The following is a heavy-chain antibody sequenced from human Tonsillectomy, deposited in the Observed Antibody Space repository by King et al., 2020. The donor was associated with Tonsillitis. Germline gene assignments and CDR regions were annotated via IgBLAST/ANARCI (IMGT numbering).Heavy chain of an antibody. V-gene: IGHV3-64D*06. CDR2: ISSNGGST. CDR3: VKDLFAAEHPYYYYYYMDV. CDR1: GFTFSSYA. J-gene: IGHJ6*03. Sequence: VQLVESGGGLVQPGGSLRLSCSASGFTFSSYAMHWVRQAPGKGLEYVSAISSNGGSTYYADSGKGRFTISRDNSKNTLYLQMSSLRAEDTAVYYCVKDLFAAEHPYYYYYYMDVWGKGTTVTVSS. D-gene: IGHD3-10*02.